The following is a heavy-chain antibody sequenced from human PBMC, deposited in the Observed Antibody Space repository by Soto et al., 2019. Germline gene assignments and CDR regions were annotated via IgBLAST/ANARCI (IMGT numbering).Heavy chain of an antibody. J-gene: IGHJ4*02. CDR3: ARADYGDRAFDY. D-gene: IGHD4-17*01. Sequence: GGSLRLSCAASGFTFSSYDMHWVRQATGKGLEWVSAIGTAGDTYYPGSVKGRFTISRENAKNSLYLQMNSLRAEDTAVYYCARADYGDRAFDYWGQGTLVTVSS. V-gene: IGHV3-13*01. CDR1: GFTFSSYD. CDR2: IGTAGDT.